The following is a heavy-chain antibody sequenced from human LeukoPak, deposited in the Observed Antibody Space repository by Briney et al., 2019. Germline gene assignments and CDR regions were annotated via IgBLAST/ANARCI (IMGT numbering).Heavy chain of an antibody. J-gene: IGHJ6*02. CDR2: IKQDGSEI. Sequence: GGSLRLSCAASGFTFNSYWMSWVRQAPGKGLEWVANIKQDGSEIYYVDSVKGRFTISRDNAKDSLYLQMNSLRVEDTAVYYCARVIGAYYYGPGYYYGMDVWGQGTMVTVSS. V-gene: IGHV3-7*04. CDR1: GFTFNSYW. CDR3: ARVIGAYYYGPGYYYGMDV. D-gene: IGHD3-10*01.